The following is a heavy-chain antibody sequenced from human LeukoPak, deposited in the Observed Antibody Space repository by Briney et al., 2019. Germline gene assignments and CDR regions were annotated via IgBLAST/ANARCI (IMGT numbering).Heavy chain of an antibody. CDR2: ISSSSSTI. V-gene: IGHV3-48*04. D-gene: IGHD3-22*01. Sequence: GGSLRLSCAASGFTFSSYSMNWFRQAPGKGLEWVSYISSSSSTIYYADSVKGRFTISRDNAKNSLYLQMNSLRAEDTAVYYCARDPQGYYDSSGYWDYWGQGTLVTVSS. CDR3: ARDPQGYYDSSGYWDY. J-gene: IGHJ4*02. CDR1: GFTFSSYS.